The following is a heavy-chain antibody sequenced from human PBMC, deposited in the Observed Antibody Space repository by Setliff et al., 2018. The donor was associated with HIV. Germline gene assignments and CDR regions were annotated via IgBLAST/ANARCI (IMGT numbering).Heavy chain of an antibody. CDR1: GFTFSDYG. D-gene: IGHD4-17*01. CDR2: ISYDGSNK. J-gene: IGHJ6*03. Sequence: PGGSLRLSCAASGFTFSDYGMHWVRQAPGKGLEWVAVISYDGSNKYYADSVKGRFTISRDNDNNSLYLQMSGLSAEDTAVYYCARGPTTVTNYYYYYMDVWGKGTTVTVS. V-gene: IGHV3-30*12. CDR3: ARGPTTVTNYYYYYMDV.